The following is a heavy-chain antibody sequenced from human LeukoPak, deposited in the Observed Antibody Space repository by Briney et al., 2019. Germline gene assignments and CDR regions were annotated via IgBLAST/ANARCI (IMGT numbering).Heavy chain of an antibody. CDR3: ARHAVYAGSGWSFDY. CDR2: IYYSGST. J-gene: IGHJ4*02. D-gene: IGHD6-19*01. V-gene: IGHV4-59*08. Sequence: SETLSLTCTVSGASISNYYWSWIRQPPGKGLEWIGYIYYSGSTKYNPSLKSRVTISVDTSKNQFSLTLSSVTAADTAVYYCARHAVYAGSGWSFDYWGKGTLVTVSS. CDR1: GASISNYY.